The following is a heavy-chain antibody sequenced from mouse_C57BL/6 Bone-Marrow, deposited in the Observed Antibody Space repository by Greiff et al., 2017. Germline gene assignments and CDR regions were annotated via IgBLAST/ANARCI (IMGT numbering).Heavy chain of an antibody. CDR3: ARAYYYGSWFAY. J-gene: IGHJ3*01. V-gene: IGHV5-6*01. CDR1: GFTFSSYG. D-gene: IGHD1-1*01. Sequence: EVKLVESGGDLVKPGGSLKLSCAASGFTFSSYGMSWVRQTPDKRLEWVATISSGGSYTYYPDNVKGRFTISRDNAKNTLYLQMSSLKSEDTAMYYCARAYYYGSWFAYWGQGTLVTVSA. CDR2: ISSGGSYT.